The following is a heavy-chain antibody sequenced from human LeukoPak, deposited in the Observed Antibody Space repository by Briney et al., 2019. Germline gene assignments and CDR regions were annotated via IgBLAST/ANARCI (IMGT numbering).Heavy chain of an antibody. CDR2: IYYSGST. CDR3: ASVSEWLGWFDP. J-gene: IGHJ5*02. Sequence: SETLSLTRTVSGGSISSYYWSWIRQPPGKGLEWIGYIYYSGSTNYNPSLKSRVTISVDTSKNQFSLKLSSVTAADTAVYYCASVSEWLGWFDPWGQGTLVTVSS. D-gene: IGHD5-12*01. CDR1: GGSISSYY. V-gene: IGHV4-59*01.